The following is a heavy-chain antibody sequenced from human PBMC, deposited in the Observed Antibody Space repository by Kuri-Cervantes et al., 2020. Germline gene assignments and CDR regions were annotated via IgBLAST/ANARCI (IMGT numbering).Heavy chain of an antibody. CDR2: ISYDGSNK. CDR1: GFSFSSYW. J-gene: IGHJ4*02. CDR3: AKDRTAVTSDY. V-gene: IGHV3-30*18. Sequence: GGSLRLSCAASGFSFSSYWMSWVRQAPGKGLEWVAVISYDGSNKYYADSVKGRFTISRDNSKNTLYLQMNSLRAEDTAVHYCAKDRTAVTSDYWGQGTLVTVSS. D-gene: IGHD2-21*02.